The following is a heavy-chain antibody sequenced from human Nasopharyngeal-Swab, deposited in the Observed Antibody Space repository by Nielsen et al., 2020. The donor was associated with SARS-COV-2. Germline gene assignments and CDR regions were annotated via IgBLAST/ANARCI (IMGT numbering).Heavy chain of an antibody. Sequence: WIRQPPGKGLEWVSSISSSSSYIYYADSVKGRFTISRDNAKNSLYLQMNSLRAEDTAVYYCARGSCNSSSCYVLGWFDPWGQGTLVTVSS. J-gene: IGHJ5*02. D-gene: IGHD2-2*01. V-gene: IGHV3-21*01. CDR2: ISSSSSYI. CDR3: ARGSCNSSSCYVLGWFDP.